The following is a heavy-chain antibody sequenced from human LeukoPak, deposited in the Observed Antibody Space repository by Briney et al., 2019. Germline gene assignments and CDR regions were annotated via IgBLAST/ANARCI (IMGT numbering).Heavy chain of an antibody. V-gene: IGHV3-53*01. CDR2: IYSGGST. CDR1: GFTVSSNY. D-gene: IGHD4-11*01. Sequence: GGSLRLSCAASGFTVSSNYMSWVRQAAGKGLEWVSVIYSGGSTYYADSVKGRFTISRDNSKNTLYLQMNSLRAEDTAAYYCARVVTLNNWFDPWGQGTLVTVSS. J-gene: IGHJ5*02. CDR3: ARVVTLNNWFDP.